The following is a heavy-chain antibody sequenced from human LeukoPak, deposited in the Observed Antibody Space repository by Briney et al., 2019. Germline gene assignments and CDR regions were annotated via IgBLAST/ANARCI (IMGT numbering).Heavy chain of an antibody. CDR1: GNSISSGDNY. D-gene: IGHD4-17*01. Sequence: SETLSLTCTVSGNSISSGDNYWGWIRQPPGKGLEWIGCIYYSGSTNYNPSLKSRVTISVDTSKNQFSLKLSSVTAADTAVYYCARVGYYGDYIPGFDPWGQGALVTVSS. CDR2: IYYSGST. CDR3: ARVGYYGDYIPGFDP. V-gene: IGHV4-61*08. J-gene: IGHJ5*02.